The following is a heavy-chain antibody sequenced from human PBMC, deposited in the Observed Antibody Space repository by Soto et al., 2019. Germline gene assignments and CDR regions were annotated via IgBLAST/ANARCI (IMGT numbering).Heavy chain of an antibody. CDR3: ARDGYSSSWYDY. V-gene: IGHV4-59*01. Sequence: SETLSLTCNVSGFSMRSYYWSWLRQPPGKGLEWIGHIYYTGNTHYNPSLKDRVLISVDTSKRQFSLRLSSVTAADTAVYYCARDGYSSSWYDYWGQGTLVTVSS. J-gene: IGHJ4*02. CDR2: IYYTGNT. D-gene: IGHD6-13*01. CDR1: GFSMRSYY.